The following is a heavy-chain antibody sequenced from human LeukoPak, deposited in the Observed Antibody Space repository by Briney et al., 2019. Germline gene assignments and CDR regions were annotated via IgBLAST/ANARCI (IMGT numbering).Heavy chain of an antibody. CDR3: ARIMNDILTGYYLPSDAFDI. CDR1: GGSISSYY. V-gene: IGHV4-59*08. D-gene: IGHD3-9*01. Sequence: SETLSLTCTVSGGSISSYYWGWIRQPPGKGLEWIGYIYYSGSTNYNPSLKSRVTISVDTSKNQFSLKLSSVTAADTAVYYCARIMNDILTGYYLPSDAFDIWGQGTMVTVSS. CDR2: IYYSGST. J-gene: IGHJ3*02.